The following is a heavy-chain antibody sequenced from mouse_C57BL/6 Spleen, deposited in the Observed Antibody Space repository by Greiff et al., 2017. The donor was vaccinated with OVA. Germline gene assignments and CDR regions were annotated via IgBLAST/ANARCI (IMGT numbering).Heavy chain of an antibody. D-gene: IGHD2-4*01. V-gene: IGHV8-12*01. Sequence: ESGPGILQSSQTLSLTCSFSGFSLSTSGMGVSWIRQPSGKGLEWLAHIYWDDDKRYNPSLKSRLTISKDTSRNQVFLKITSVDTADTATYYCARRADYDYDGDWYFDVWGTGTTVTVSS. J-gene: IGHJ1*03. CDR1: GFSLSTSGMG. CDR3: ARRADYDYDGDWYFDV. CDR2: IYWDDDK.